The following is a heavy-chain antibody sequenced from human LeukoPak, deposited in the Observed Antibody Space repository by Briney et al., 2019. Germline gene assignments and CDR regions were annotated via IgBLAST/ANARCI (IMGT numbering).Heavy chain of an antibody. J-gene: IGHJ4*02. CDR3: TRTVGATPFDN. CDR2: IKQDGSET. V-gene: IGHV3-7*01. D-gene: IGHD1-26*01. CDR1: GFTFSSYW. Sequence: PGGSLRLSCGTSGFTFSSYWMSWVRQAPGKGLEWVANIKQDGSETYYADSVKGRFTISRDNAQNSVHLQMNILRAEDTSVYFCTRTVGATPFDNWGQGTLVTVSS.